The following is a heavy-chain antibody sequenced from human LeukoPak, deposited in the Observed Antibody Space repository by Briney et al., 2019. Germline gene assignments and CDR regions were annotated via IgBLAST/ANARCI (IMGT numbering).Heavy chain of an antibody. Sequence: PGESLKISCKGSGYTFTTSWIGWVRQMPGKGLEWMGIIYPSDSDTTYSPSFQGQVTISADKSISTAYLQRSSLRASDTAMYYCARLYGRYFDYWGQGTLVTVSS. D-gene: IGHD2-8*01. CDR3: ARLYGRYFDY. CDR1: GYTFTTSW. J-gene: IGHJ4*02. CDR2: IYPSDSDT. V-gene: IGHV5-51*01.